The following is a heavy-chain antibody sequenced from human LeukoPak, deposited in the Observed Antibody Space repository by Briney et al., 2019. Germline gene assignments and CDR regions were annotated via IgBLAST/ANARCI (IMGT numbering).Heavy chain of an antibody. CDR2: IRYDGSDK. D-gene: IGHD6-13*01. J-gene: IGHJ4*02. CDR1: GFTFSSYS. V-gene: IGHV3-30*02. Sequence: GGSLRLSCAASGFTFSSYSMNWVRQAPGKGLEWVAFIRYDGSDKYYADSVKGRFTISRDNSKSTLYLQMNSLRTEDTAVYYCAKEGYIDYWGQGTLVTVSS. CDR3: AKEGYIDY.